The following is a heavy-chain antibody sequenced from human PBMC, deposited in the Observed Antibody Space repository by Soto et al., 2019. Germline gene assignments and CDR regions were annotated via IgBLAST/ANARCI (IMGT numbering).Heavy chain of an antibody. Sequence: QVQLVQSGAEVKKPGASVKVSCKASGYTFTNYGVSWVRQAPGQGLEWMGWINTYKGNTNYAQKFQGRVTMTTDTSTSIAYMELRSLRSDDTAIYYCAKVQEKWSKFFDYWGQGTLVTVSS. V-gene: IGHV1-18*01. CDR1: GYTFTNYG. CDR3: AKVQEKWSKFFDY. D-gene: IGHD2-15*01. CDR2: INTYKGNT. J-gene: IGHJ4*02.